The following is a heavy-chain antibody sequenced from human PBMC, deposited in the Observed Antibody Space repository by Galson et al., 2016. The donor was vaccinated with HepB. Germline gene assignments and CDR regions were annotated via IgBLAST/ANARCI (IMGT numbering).Heavy chain of an antibody. V-gene: IGHV4-30-2*06. CDR3: ARSSLGGDCNCGAFDI. Sequence: TLSLTCVVSGGSISSAAYSWSWIRQSPGKGLEWIGNVYHSGSTYYNPSLQSRVSISGDRSKNHFFLRLSSVTAADTAVYYCARSSLGGDCNCGAFDIWGQGTMVTVSS. D-gene: IGHD2-21*02. CDR1: GGSISSAAYS. J-gene: IGHJ3*02. CDR2: VYHSGST.